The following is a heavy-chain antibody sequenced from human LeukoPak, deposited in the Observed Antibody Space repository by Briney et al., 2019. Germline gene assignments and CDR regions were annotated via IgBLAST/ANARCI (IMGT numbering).Heavy chain of an antibody. CDR1: GFTFSSYG. D-gene: IGHD4-17*01. V-gene: IGHV3-30*18. CDR3: AKMRTPTAHSGDAFDI. J-gene: IGHJ3*02. Sequence: GWSLRLSCAASGFTFSSYGIHWVRQAPGKGLEWVAVISYDGSNRYYVDSVKGRFTISRDNSKNTLNLQMNSLRAEDTAVYYCAKMRTPTAHSGDAFDIWGQGTMVTVSS. CDR2: ISYDGSNR.